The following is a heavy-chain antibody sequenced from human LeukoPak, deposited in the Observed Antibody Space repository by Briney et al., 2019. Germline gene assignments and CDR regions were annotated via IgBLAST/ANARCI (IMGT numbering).Heavy chain of an antibody. CDR2: IKPDGIDE. V-gene: IGHV3-7*01. D-gene: IGHD1-26*01. J-gene: IGHJ3*02. CDR3: AKISAQTFDI. CDR1: GFTFRSHW. Sequence: GGSLRLSCAGSGFTFRSHWVTWVRQSPGKGLEGVANIKPDGIDEYYVDSARGRFTVSRDNAKNSAFLQMNSLKAEDTAIYYCAKISAQTFDIWGQGTLVSVSS.